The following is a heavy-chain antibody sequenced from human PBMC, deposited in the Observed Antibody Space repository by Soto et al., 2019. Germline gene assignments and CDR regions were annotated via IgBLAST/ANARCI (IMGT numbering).Heavy chain of an antibody. Sequence: SETLSLTCTVSCGSISSYYWSWIRQPPGKGLEWIGYIYYSGSTNYNPSLKSRVTISVDTSKNQFSLKLSSVTAADTAVYYCARVLGGGSSLGWFDPWGQGTQVTVSS. D-gene: IGHD6-6*01. CDR1: CGSISSYY. J-gene: IGHJ5*02. V-gene: IGHV4-59*01. CDR3: ARVLGGGSSLGWFDP. CDR2: IYYSGST.